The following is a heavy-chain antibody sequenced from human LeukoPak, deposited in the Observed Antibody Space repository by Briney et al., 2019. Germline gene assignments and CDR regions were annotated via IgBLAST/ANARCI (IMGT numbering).Heavy chain of an antibody. D-gene: IGHD6-19*01. CDR2: INSDGSST. CDR1: GFTFSSYW. CDR3: ARDGGLVAGTDY. Sequence: GGSLRLSCAASGFTFSSYWMHWVRRAPGKGLVWVSRINSDGSSTSYADSVKGRFTISRDNAKNTLYLQVKSLRAEDTAVYYCARDGGLVAGTDYWGQGTLVTVSS. J-gene: IGHJ4*02. V-gene: IGHV3-74*01.